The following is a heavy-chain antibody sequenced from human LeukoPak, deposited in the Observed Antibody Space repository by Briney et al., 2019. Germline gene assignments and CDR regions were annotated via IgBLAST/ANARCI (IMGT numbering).Heavy chain of an antibody. CDR2: ISSSSSYI. V-gene: IGHV3-21*01. CDR3: ARGPSWELLEGDYYFDY. D-gene: IGHD1-26*01. J-gene: IGHJ4*02. CDR1: GFTFSSYS. Sequence: PGGSLRLSCAASGFTFSSYSMNWVRQAPGKGLEWVSSISSSSSYIYYADSVKGRFTISRDNAKNSLYLQMNSLRAEDTAVYYCARGPSWELLEGDYYFDYWGQGTLVTVSS.